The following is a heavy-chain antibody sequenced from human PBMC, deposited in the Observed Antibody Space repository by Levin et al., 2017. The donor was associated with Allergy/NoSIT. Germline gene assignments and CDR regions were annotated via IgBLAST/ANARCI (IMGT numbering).Heavy chain of an antibody. V-gene: IGHV3-74*01. D-gene: IGHD1-26*01. CDR1: GFSFSSYW. CDR2: IQPDGSST. CDR3: ARGTVNGATFFDH. J-gene: IGHJ4*02. Sequence: HGESLKISCAASGFSFSSYWMHWVRQAPGTGLLWVSRIQPDGSSTFYADSVKGRFTVSRDNAKNTLYLQMNSLRVEDTAVYYCARGTVNGATFFDHWGQGTLVTVS.